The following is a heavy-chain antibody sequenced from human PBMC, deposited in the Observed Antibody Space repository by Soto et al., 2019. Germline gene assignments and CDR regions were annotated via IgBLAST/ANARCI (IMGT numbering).Heavy chain of an antibody. Sequence: EVQLVESGGGLVQPGGSLRLSCATSGFTFGDYWMSWVRQAPGKRLEWVANTKQDESEKYYVGSVRGRFTISRDNAKNSLYLKMNSLRAEDTAVYFCVRGGDSGFFSWGQGTLVTVSS. CDR3: VRGGDSGFFS. CDR1: GFTFGDYW. V-gene: IGHV3-7*01. J-gene: IGHJ5*02. D-gene: IGHD6-25*01. CDR2: TKQDESEK.